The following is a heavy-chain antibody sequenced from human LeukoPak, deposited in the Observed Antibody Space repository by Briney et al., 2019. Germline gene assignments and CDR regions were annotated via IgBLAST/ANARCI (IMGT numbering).Heavy chain of an antibody. Sequence: GGSLRLSCAASGFTLSIYAMSWVRQAPGKGLEWVSAISCSGGSTYYADSVKGRFTISRDNSKNTLYLQMNSLRAEDTAVYYCAKFSGSGWFRRDAFDIWGQGTMVTVSS. CDR1: GFTLSIYA. D-gene: IGHD6-19*01. V-gene: IGHV3-23*01. CDR3: AKFSGSGWFRRDAFDI. CDR2: ISCSGGST. J-gene: IGHJ3*02.